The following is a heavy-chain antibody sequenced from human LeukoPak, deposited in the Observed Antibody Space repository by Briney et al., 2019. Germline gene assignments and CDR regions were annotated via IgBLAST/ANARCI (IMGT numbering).Heavy chain of an antibody. J-gene: IGHJ4*02. D-gene: IGHD5-12*01. CDR1: GFTFSGYS. CDR3: ARDSNRGYDSFFDY. CDR2: ISSSSSYI. Sequence: GGSLRLSCAASGFTFSGYSMNWVRQAPGKGLEWVSSISSSSSYIYYADSMKGRFTISRDNAKNSLFLQMNSLRAEDTAVYYCARDSNRGYDSFFDYWGQGTLVTVSS. V-gene: IGHV3-21*01.